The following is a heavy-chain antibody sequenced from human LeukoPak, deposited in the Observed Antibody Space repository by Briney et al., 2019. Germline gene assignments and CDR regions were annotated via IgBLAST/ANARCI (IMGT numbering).Heavy chain of an antibody. Sequence: GGSLRLSCAASGFTVSSHYMSWVRQAPGKGLEWVSVIFSGGDIYYTDSVKGRFTISRDSSKNTLYLQMNSLRAEDTAVYYCARGRRSYGSGSLLHYWGQGTLVTVSS. D-gene: IGHD3-10*01. CDR2: IFSGGDI. J-gene: IGHJ4*02. CDR1: GFTVSSHY. V-gene: IGHV3-66*01. CDR3: ARGRRSYGSGSLLHY.